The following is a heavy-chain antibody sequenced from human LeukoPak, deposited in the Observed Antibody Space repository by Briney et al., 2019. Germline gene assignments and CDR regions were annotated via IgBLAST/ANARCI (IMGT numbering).Heavy chain of an antibody. CDR2: ISGSGGST. CDR1: GFTFSSYA. Sequence: PGGSLRLPCAASGFTFSSYAMSWVRQAPGKGLEWVSAISGSGGSTYYADSVKGRFTISRDNSKNTLYLQMNSLRAEDTAVYYCAKDARAYYYDSSGYYYDFDYWGQGTLVTVSS. V-gene: IGHV3-23*01. J-gene: IGHJ4*02. CDR3: AKDARAYYYDSSGYYYDFDY. D-gene: IGHD3-22*01.